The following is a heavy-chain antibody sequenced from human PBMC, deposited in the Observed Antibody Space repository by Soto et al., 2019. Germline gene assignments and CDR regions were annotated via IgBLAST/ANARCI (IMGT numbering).Heavy chain of an antibody. V-gene: IGHV3-74*01. CDR2: INSDGSST. D-gene: IGHD3-10*01. CDR1: GFTFSSYW. CDR3: ARVFGESLSNDGMDV. J-gene: IGHJ6*02. Sequence: GGSLRLSCAASGFTFSSYWMHWVRQAPGKGLVWVSRINSDGSSTSYADSVKGRFTISRDNAKNTLYLQMNSLRAEDTAVYYCARVFGESLSNDGMDVWGQGTTVTVSS.